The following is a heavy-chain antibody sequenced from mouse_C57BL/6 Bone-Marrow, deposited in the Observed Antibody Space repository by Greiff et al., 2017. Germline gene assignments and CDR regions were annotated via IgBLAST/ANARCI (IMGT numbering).Heavy chain of an antibody. CDR2: IDPETGGP. CDR1: GYTFTDYE. V-gene: IGHV1-15*01. Sequence: VQLQQSGAELVRPGASVTLSCKASGYTFTDYEMHWVKQTPVHGLEWIGAIDPETGGPAYNQKFKGKAILTADKSSSTAYMTLRSLTSEDSAVYYFTGDGYYFFDYWGQGTTLTVSS. CDR3: TGDGYYFFDY. J-gene: IGHJ2*01. D-gene: IGHD2-12*01.